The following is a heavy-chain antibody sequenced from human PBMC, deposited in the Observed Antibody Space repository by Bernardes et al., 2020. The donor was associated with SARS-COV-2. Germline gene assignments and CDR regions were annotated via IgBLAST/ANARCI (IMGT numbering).Heavy chain of an antibody. CDR1: GGSFSGYY. J-gene: IGHJ2*01. CDR3: ARAVWGIWYFDL. CDR2: IDQSGNT. V-gene: IGHV4-34*01. D-gene: IGHD3-16*01. Sequence: SKPLSFTCAVYGGSFSGYYWSWIRQRPGKGLEWIGEIDQSGNTNYNPSLKSRVTISVDTSKNQFSLKLNSVTAADTAVYYCARAVWGIWYFDLWGRGTLVTVSS.